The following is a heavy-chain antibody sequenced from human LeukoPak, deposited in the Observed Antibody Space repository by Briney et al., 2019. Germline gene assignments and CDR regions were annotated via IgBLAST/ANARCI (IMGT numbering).Heavy chain of an antibody. D-gene: IGHD5-24*01. Sequence: ASVKVSCKASGYTFTSYGISWVRQAPGQGLEWMGWINPNSGGTNYAQKFQGRVTMTRDTSISTAYMELSRLRSDDTALYYCARPPGLDGYNRYDYWGQGTLVTVSS. CDR3: ARPPGLDGYNRYDY. CDR1: GYTFTSYG. CDR2: INPNSGGT. J-gene: IGHJ4*02. V-gene: IGHV1-2*02.